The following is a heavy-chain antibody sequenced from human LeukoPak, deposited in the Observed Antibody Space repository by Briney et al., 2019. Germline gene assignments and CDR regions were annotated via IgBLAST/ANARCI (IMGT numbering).Heavy chain of an antibody. CDR3: ARDKNYAFDF. CDR2: ITSSGSNI. J-gene: IGHJ4*02. Sequence: PGGSLRLSCAASGFTFSGYEMNWVRQAPGKGLEWVSYITSSGSNIQYADSVKGRFTISRDNAKNSLFLQMNSLRDEDTAVYYCARDKNYAFDFWGQGTLVTVSS. CDR1: GFTFSGYE. V-gene: IGHV3-48*03. D-gene: IGHD1-7*01.